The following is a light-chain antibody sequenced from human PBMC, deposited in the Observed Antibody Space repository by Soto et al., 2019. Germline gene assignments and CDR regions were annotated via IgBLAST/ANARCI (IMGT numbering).Light chain of an antibody. CDR2: GAS. CDR3: QQYDTSPLT. Sequence: EIVLSQSPGTLSLSSGERATLSCRASQSVSSNFLAWYQQKPGQAPRLLIYGASSRATGIPDRFSGSGSGTDFTLTISRLEPEDFAVYYCQQYDTSPLTFSGGTKLEIK. V-gene: IGKV3-20*01. J-gene: IGKJ4*01. CDR1: QSVSSNF.